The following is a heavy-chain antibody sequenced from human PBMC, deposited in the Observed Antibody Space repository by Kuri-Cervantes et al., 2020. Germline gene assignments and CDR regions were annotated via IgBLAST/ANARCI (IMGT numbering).Heavy chain of an antibody. Sequence: ESLKISCAVYGGSFSGYHWSWIRQPPGKGLEWIGEINHSGSTNYNPSLKSRVTISVDTSKNQFSLKLSSVTAADTAVYYCARARGTAGTFDYWGQGTLVTVSS. CDR3: ARARGTAGTFDY. V-gene: IGHV4-34*01. D-gene: IGHD1-1*01. J-gene: IGHJ4*02. CDR2: INHSGST. CDR1: GGSFSGYH.